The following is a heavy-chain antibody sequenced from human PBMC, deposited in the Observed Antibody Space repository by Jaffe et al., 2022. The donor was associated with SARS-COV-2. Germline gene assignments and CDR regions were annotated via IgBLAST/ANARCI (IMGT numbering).Heavy chain of an antibody. CDR2: ISGSGNSI. D-gene: IGHD6-13*01. V-gene: IGHV3-11*01. J-gene: IGHJ4*02. CDR3: ARTPRGSPKKGGGYYFDY. CDR1: GFTFSDYH. Sequence: QVHLVESGGGLVKPGGSLGLSCAVSGFTFSDYHMSWIRQVPGKGLECISYISGSGNSIYYADSVKGRFTISRDNTKNSVFLQMNSLRAEDSAVYYCARTPRGSPKKGGGYYFDYWGQGGLVTVSS.